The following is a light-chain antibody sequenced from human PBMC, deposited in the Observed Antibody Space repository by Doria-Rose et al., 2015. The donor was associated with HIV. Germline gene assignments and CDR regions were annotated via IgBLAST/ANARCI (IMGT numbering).Light chain of an antibody. CDR3: QQYYSYPPT. V-gene: IGKV1-8*01. J-gene: IGKJ1*01. Sequence: AIRMTQSPSSLSASTGDRVTITCRASQDISNHLAWYQQKPGKAPKLLIYAAFTLQSGVPSRFSGSGSGTDFTLTISYLQSEDFAAYYCQQYYSYPPTFGQGTKVEVK. CDR2: AAF. CDR1: QDISNH.